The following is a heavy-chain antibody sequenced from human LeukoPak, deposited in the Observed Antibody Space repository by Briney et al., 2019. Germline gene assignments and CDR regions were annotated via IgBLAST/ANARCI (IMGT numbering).Heavy chain of an antibody. CDR1: GFTFDDYT. Sequence: GGSLRLSCAASGFTFDDYTMHWVRQAPGKGLEWVSLISWDGGSTYYADSVKGRFTISRDNSKNSLYLQMNSLRTEDTALYYCAKDEQAYGILTGYSFDYWGQGTLVTVSS. J-gene: IGHJ4*02. CDR2: ISWDGGST. V-gene: IGHV3-43*01. CDR3: AKDEQAYGILTGYSFDY. D-gene: IGHD3-9*01.